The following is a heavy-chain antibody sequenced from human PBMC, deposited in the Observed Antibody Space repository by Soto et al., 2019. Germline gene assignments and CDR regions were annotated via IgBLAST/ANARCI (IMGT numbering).Heavy chain of an antibody. CDR2: ISYDGSNK. J-gene: IGHJ5*02. V-gene: IGHV3-30-3*01. CDR3: ARVPVDYGDYFWFDP. Sequence: VQLVESGGGVVQPGRSLRLSCAASGFTFSSYAMHWVRQAPGKGLEWVAVISYDGSNKYYADSVKGRFTISRDNSKNTLYLQMNSLRAEDTAVYYCARVPVDYGDYFWFDPWGQGTLVTVSS. CDR1: GFTFSSYA. D-gene: IGHD4-17*01.